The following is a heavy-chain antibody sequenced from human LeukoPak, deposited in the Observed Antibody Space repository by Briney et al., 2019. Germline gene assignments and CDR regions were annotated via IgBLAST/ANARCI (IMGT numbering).Heavy chain of an antibody. CDR2: IYYSGST. J-gene: IGHJ6*03. D-gene: IGHD6-13*01. CDR1: GGSISSYY. Sequence: KPSETLSLTCTVSGGSISSYYWSWIRQPPGKGLEWIGYIYYSGSTNYNPSLKSRVTISVDTSKNQFSLKLSSVTAADTAVYYCARVAGAAAGYYYYMDVWGKGTTVTISS. V-gene: IGHV4-59*01. CDR3: ARVAGAAAGYYYYMDV.